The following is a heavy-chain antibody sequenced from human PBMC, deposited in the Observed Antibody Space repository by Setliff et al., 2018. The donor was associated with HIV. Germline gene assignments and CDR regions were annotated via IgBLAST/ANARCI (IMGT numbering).Heavy chain of an antibody. CDR2: INVYNGDT. Sequence: ASVKVSCKASGYPFSNFGVSWVRQAPGQGLEWMAWINVYNGDTNFALKFQGRVTLTKDTSTETAYMELESLRSDDTAVYYCATDRTQTGISMVLGRIVDPARYPLDYWGQGTLVTVSS. V-gene: IGHV1-18*01. CDR1: GYPFSNFG. J-gene: IGHJ4*02. CDR3: ATDRTQTGISMVLGRIVDPARYPLDY. D-gene: IGHD3-10*01.